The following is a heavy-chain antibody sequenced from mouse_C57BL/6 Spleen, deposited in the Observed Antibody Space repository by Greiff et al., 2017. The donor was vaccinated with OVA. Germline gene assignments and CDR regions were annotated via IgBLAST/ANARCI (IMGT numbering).Heavy chain of an antibody. J-gene: IGHJ3*01. CDR3: ARGDSSCYEAY. V-gene: IGHV1-82*01. CDR2: IYPGDGDT. CDR1: GYAFSSSW. Sequence: QVQLQQSGPELVKPGASVKISCKASGYAFSSSWMNWVKQRPGKGLEWIGRIYPGDGDTNYNGKFKGKTTLTADKSSSTAYMQLSSLTSEDSAVYFCARGDSSCYEAYWGQGTLVTVSA. D-gene: IGHD3-2*02.